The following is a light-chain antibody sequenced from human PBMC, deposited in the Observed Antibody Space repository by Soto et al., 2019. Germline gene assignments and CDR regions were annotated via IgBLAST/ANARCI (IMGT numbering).Light chain of an antibody. Sequence: EIVLTQSPATLSLSPGERATLSCRASQSVSSYLAWYQQKPGQAPRLRIYDASNRATGIPARLSGSGSGTDFTLTISSLEPEDFAVYYCQQRSNWPGFTFGPGTKVDIK. CDR3: QQRSNWPGFT. V-gene: IGKV3-11*01. CDR2: DAS. CDR1: QSVSSY. J-gene: IGKJ3*01.